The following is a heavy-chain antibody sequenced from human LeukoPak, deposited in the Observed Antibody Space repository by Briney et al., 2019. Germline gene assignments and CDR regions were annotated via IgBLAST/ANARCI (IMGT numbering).Heavy chain of an antibody. J-gene: IGHJ5*02. V-gene: IGHV3-53*01. CDR2: IDTSGST. D-gene: IGHD6-19*01. CDR1: GFTASSNY. CDR3: ARGYSSGGGPFDR. Sequence: GGCLRLSCAASGFTASSNYMSWVRQAPGKGLGWVSVIDTSGSTYYADSVKGRFTISRDNSKNTLYLQMNSLRAEDTAVYYCARGYSSGGGPFDRWGQGTLVTVSS.